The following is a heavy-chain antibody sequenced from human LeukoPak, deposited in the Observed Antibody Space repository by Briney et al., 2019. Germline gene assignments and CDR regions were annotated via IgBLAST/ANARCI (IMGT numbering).Heavy chain of an antibody. Sequence: PGGSLRLSCAASGFTFSTYAVNWVRQAPGKGLEWVSAISSSGGTTYYADSVKGRFTISRDNAKNSLYLRMNSLRAEDTAVYYCARGWDVRQDYWSYYFDYWGQGTLVTVSS. CDR1: GFTFSTYA. CDR3: ARGWDVRQDYWSYYFDY. CDR2: ISSSGGTT. D-gene: IGHD2-8*02. V-gene: IGHV3-21*04. J-gene: IGHJ4*02.